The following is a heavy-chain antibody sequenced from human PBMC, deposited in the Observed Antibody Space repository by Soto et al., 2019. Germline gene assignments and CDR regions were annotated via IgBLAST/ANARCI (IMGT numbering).Heavy chain of an antibody. V-gene: IGHV4-34*01. CDR2: INHSGST. J-gene: IGHJ6*03. CDR1: GGSFSGYY. Sequence: PSETLSLTCAVYGGSFSGYYWSWIRQPPGKGLEWIGEINHSGSTNYNPSLKSRVTISVDTSKNQFSLKLSSVTAADTAVYYCARGRNPYYDILTGYYGHYYYYYMDGRGKRTTVTVSS. CDR3: ARGRNPYYDILTGYYGHYYYYYMDG. D-gene: IGHD3-9*01.